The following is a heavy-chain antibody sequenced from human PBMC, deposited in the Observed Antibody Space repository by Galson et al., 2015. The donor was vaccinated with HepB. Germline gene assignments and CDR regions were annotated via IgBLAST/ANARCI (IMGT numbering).Heavy chain of an antibody. CDR1: GFKFDDYA. V-gene: IGHV3-9*01. CDR3: VKDIIRRVFGVVTYFDY. Sequence: SLRLSCAASGFKFDDYAMHWVRQAPGKGLEWVSGISWNSGSTGYADSVKGRFTVSRDNAKNSLYLQMSSLRAEDTALYYCVKDIIRRVFGVVTYFDYWGQGTLVTVSS. D-gene: IGHD3-3*01. CDR2: ISWNSGST. J-gene: IGHJ4*02.